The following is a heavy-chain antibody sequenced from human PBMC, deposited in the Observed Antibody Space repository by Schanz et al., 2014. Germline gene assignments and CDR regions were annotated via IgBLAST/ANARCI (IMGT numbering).Heavy chain of an antibody. CDR2: IKNTFNSYTT. D-gene: IGHD3-16*01. J-gene: IGHJ6*02. Sequence: EVQLVESGGGLVQPGESLRLSCAVSGFSFSSYSMSWVRQAPGKGLEWVARIKNTFNSYTTEYAASVKGRFSISRDDSKSSLYLQMNSLKTEDTAVYFCARAAYSHGLDVWGRGTTVTVSS. CDR1: GFSFSSYS. V-gene: IGHV3-72*01. CDR3: ARAAYSHGLDV.